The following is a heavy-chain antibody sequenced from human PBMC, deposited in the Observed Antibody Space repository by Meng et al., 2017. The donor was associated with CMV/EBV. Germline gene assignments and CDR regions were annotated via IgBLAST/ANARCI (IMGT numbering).Heavy chain of an antibody. CDR1: GFTFSNLG. V-gene: IGHV3-30*02. CDR2: IRYDGSNK. J-gene: IGHJ6*02. CDR3: ARPLTNYDFWSGYYTGGGMDV. D-gene: IGHD3-3*01. Sequence: GGSLRPSCAPSGFTFSNLGMYGVRQAPGKGLEWVTFIRYDGSNKYYADSVKGRFTIPRDNSKNTLFLQMNSLRAEDTAVYYCARPLTNYDFWSGYYTGGGMDVWGQGTTVTVSS.